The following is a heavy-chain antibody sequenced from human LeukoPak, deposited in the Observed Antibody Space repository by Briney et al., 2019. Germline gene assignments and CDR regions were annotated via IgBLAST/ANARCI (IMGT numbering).Heavy chain of an antibody. J-gene: IGHJ5*02. V-gene: IGHV1-18*01. D-gene: IGHD6-13*01. CDR2: INTYNGNT. Sequence: GASVKVSCKASGYTFSSYGISWVRQAPGQGLEWMGWINTYNGNTNYAQKLQDRVTMTTDTSTSTAYMELRTLRSDDTAVYYCARDMVGLAANGNWFDPWGQGTLVTVSS. CDR3: ARDMVGLAANGNWFDP. CDR1: GYTFSSYG.